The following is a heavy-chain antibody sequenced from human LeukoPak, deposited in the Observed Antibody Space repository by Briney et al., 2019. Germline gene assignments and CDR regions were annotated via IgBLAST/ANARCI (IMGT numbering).Heavy chain of an antibody. J-gene: IGHJ4*02. Sequence: GGSLRLSCAASGFTFSSYWMNWARQAPGKGLEWVASINHNGNVNYYVDSVKGRFTISRDNAKDSLYLQMNSLRAEDTAVYYCARVAGRSVDYWGQGTLVTVSS. CDR3: ARVAGRSVDY. CDR2: INHNGNVN. CDR1: GFTFSSYW. V-gene: IGHV3-7*01. D-gene: IGHD6-25*01.